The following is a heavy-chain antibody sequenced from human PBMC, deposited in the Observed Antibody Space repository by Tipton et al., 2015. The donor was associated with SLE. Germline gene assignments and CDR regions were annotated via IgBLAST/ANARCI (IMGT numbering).Heavy chain of an antibody. D-gene: IGHD4-17*01. J-gene: IGHJ6*02. Sequence: SLRLSCAASGFTVSSNYMSWVRQAPGKGLEWVSVIYSGGSTYYADSVKGRFTISRHNSKNTLYLQMNSLRAEDTAVYYRARAPTDYYYGMDVWGQGTTVTVSS. CDR1: GFTVSSNY. CDR2: IYSGGST. CDR3: ARAPTDYYYGMDV. V-gene: IGHV3-53*04.